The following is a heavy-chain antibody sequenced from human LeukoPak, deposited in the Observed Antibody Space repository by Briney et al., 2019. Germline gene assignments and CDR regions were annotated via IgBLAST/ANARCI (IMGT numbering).Heavy chain of an antibody. D-gene: IGHD3-10*01. CDR2: ISARGGST. J-gene: IGHJ6*02. Sequence: GVSLRLSCAASGSTFSNSGSTFSSYGMNWVRQAPGKGLEWVSGISARGGSTYYADSVKGRFTISRDNSNNTLYLQMNSLGAEDTAVYYCGKHYRYDSGRSYYYYGMDVWGQGTTVTVSS. V-gene: IGHV3-23*01. CDR1: GSTFSNSGSTFSSYG. CDR3: GKHYRYDSGRSYYYYGMDV.